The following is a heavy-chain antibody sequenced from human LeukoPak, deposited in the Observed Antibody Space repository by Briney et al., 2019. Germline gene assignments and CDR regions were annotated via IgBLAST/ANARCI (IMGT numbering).Heavy chain of an antibody. Sequence: ASVKVSCKASGYTFTGYYIHWVRQAPGQGLEWMVWINPNTSGTNYAQKFQGRVTMTRDTSINTAYMELNRLRSDDTAVFYCARRYCSDTLCYFFDYWGQGTLVTVSS. D-gene: IGHD2-15*01. J-gene: IGHJ4*02. V-gene: IGHV1-2*02. CDR3: ARRYCSDTLCYFFDY. CDR2: INPNTSGT. CDR1: GYTFTGYY.